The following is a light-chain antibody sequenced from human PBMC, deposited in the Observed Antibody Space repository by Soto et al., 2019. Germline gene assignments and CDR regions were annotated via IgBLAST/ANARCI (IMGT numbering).Light chain of an antibody. Sequence: EIVMTQSPAALSVSPGEKATLSCRASQSLTNNLAWYQQKPGQGPRLLIYFASTRATGVPARFSGSGSGTEFSLTISSLQFEDFASYYCQQYSAWPLTFGGGTKVETK. V-gene: IGKV3-15*01. CDR3: QQYSAWPLT. CDR2: FAS. CDR1: QSLTNN. J-gene: IGKJ4*01.